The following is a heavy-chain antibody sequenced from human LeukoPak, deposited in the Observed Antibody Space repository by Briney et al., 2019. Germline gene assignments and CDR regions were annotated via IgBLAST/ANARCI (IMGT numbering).Heavy chain of an antibody. CDR3: ARAYSKFYYYYMDV. CDR2: SNPNSGGT. V-gene: IGHV1-2*02. D-gene: IGHD4-11*01. J-gene: IGHJ6*03. CDR1: GYTFTGYY. Sequence: ASVKVSCKASGYTFTGYYMHWVRQAPGQGLEWMGGSNPNSGGTNYAQKFQGRVTMTRDTSISTAYMELSRLRSDDTAVYYCARAYSKFYYYYMDVWGKGTTVTVSS.